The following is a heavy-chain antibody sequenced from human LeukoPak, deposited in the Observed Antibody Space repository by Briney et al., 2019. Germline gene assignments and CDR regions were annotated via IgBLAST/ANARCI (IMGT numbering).Heavy chain of an antibody. CDR3: ARELWSGNYNV. V-gene: IGHV1-18*01. D-gene: IGHD3-3*01. CDR2: INPDSGHV. Sequence: ASVKVSCKTSGYTSDFMKYGVAWVRQAPGQGLEWMGWINPDSGHVNYAQKFQGRVTMTTHTSTSTAYMELRSLRSEDTAVYYCARELWSGNYNVWGQGTLVTVSS. CDR1: GYTSDFMKYG. J-gene: IGHJ4*02.